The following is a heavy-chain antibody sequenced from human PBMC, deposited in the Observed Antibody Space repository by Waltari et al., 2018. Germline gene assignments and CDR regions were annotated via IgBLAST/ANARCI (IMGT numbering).Heavy chain of an antibody. Sequence: EVQLLESGGGLVQPGGSLRLSCAASGFTFSSYAMSWVRQAPGKGLEWVSVIYSGGSTYYADSVKGRFTISRDNAKNSLYLQMNSLRAEDTAVYYCARVLGGGSYWGQGTLVTVSS. CDR3: ARVLGGGSY. J-gene: IGHJ4*02. CDR2: IYSGGST. V-gene: IGHV3-23*03. CDR1: GFTFSSYA. D-gene: IGHD3-16*01.